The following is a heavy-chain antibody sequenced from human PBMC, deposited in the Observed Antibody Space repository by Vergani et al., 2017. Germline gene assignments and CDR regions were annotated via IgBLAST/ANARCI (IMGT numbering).Heavy chain of an antibody. J-gene: IGHJ3*02. Sequence: EVQLLESGGGLVQPGGSLRLSCAASGFTFSSYAMSWVRQVPGKGLEWVSTISSDGGSTYYADSVKGRFTISRDNSKNTLFLHMNSLRPEDTAVYYCAKVGRSEVAGTFGAFDIWGQGTMVTVSS. V-gene: IGHV3-23*01. CDR1: GFTFSSYA. D-gene: IGHD6-19*01. CDR3: AKVGRSEVAGTFGAFDI. CDR2: ISSDGGST.